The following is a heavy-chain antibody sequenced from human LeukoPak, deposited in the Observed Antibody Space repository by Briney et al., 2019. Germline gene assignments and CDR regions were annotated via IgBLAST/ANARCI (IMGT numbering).Heavy chain of an antibody. CDR1: GGTFSSYA. CDR2: IIPIFGTA. Sequence: ASVKVSCKASGGTFSSYAISWVRQAPGQGLEWMGGIIPIFGTANYAQKFQGRVTITADKSTSTAYMELSSLRSEDTAVYYCARSDYGGNSGEYWGQGTLITVSS. V-gene: IGHV1-69*06. D-gene: IGHD4-23*01. CDR3: ARSDYGGNSGEY. J-gene: IGHJ4*02.